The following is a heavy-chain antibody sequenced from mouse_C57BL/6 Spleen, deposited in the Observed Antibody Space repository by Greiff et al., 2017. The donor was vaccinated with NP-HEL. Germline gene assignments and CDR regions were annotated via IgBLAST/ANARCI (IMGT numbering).Heavy chain of an antibody. D-gene: IGHD2-2*01. CDR2: ISSGGSYT. CDR1: GFTFSSYG. V-gene: IGHV5-6*01. J-gene: IGHJ4*01. Sequence: EVNVVESGGDLVKPGGSLKLSCAASGFTFSSYGMSWVRQTPDKRLEWVATISSGGSYTYYPDSVKGRFTISRDNAKNTLYLQMSSLKSEDTAMYYCARLGDGYGPDYWGQGTSVTVSS. CDR3: ARLGDGYGPDY.